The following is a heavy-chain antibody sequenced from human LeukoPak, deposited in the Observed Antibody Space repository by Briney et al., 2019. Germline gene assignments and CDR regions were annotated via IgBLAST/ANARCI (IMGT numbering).Heavy chain of an antibody. D-gene: IGHD1-26*01. J-gene: IGHJ4*02. CDR1: GFSFGHYG. V-gene: IGHV3-30*18. CDR2: VSGDGSAQ. CDR3: AKQGAEGYSGIDH. Sequence: PGGSLRLSCVGSGFSFGHYGMSWVRQAPGKGLEWVAIVSGDGSAQHYGASAKGRFTISRENSVGRAYLEMNSLQTEDTGMYYCAKQGAEGYSGIDHWGQGTLITVSS.